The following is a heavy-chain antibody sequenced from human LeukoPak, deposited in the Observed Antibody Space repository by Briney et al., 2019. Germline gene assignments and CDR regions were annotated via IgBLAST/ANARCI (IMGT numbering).Heavy chain of an antibody. V-gene: IGHV5-51*01. CDR1: GYSFTSYW. D-gene: IGHD3-22*01. CDR3: ARTYYYDSSGYLGRDYYYYMDV. CDR2: IYPGDSDT. J-gene: IGHJ6*03. Sequence: GESLKISCKGSGYSFTSYWIGWVRQMPGKGLERMGIIYPGDSDTRYSPSFQGQVTISADKSISTAYLQWSSLKASDTAMYYCARTYYYDSSGYLGRDYYYYMDVWGKGTTVTVSS.